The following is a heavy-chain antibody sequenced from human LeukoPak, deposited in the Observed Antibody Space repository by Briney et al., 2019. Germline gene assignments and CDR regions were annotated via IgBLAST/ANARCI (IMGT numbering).Heavy chain of an antibody. V-gene: IGHV4-61*09. CDR2: IDTSGST. J-gene: IGHJ2*01. CDR3: ARVIEHRNWCFDL. D-gene: IGHD2-21*01. CDR1: GGSISSRNYF. Sequence: PSQTLSLTCTVSGGSISSRNYFWTWIRQPAGKGLEWIGHIDTSGSTKYNPSLKTRVTISVDTSKKQFSLKPRSVTAADTAVYHCARVIEHRNWCFDLWGRGTLLTVSS.